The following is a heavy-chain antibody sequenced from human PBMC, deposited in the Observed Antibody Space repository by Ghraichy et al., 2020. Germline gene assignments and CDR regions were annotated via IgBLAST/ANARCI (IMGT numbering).Heavy chain of an antibody. V-gene: IGHV4-38-2*02. J-gene: IGHJ4*02. D-gene: IGHD3-22*01. CDR2: IFRSGGT. CDR3: ARGRLIYYDSSGSYFDY. CDR1: GYSISSGYF. Sequence: SETLSLTCTVSGYSISSGYFWGWIRQPPGKGLEWIANIFRSGGTFNPSLKSRVTISVNTSENQISLQLSSVTAADTAVYFCARGRLIYYDSSGSYFDYWGQGTQVTVSS.